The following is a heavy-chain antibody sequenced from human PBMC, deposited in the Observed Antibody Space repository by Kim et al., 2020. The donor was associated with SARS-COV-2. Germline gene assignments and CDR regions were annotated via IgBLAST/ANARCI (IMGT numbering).Heavy chain of an antibody. Sequence: YADSVRGRFTISRDNSRNALYLNMNSLRVGDTALYDCVKEQSRGWYRTSDYWGQGTLVTVSS. J-gene: IGHJ4*02. CDR3: VKEQSRGWYRTSDY. V-gene: IGHV3-30*02. D-gene: IGHD6-19*01.